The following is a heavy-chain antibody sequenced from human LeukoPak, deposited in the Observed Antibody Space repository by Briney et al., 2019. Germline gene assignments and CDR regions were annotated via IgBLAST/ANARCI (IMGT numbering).Heavy chain of an antibody. CDR1: GFTFMSYA. CDR2: INNSGDRT. V-gene: IGHV3-23*01. CDR3: AKVFRKDGDFHLFDY. D-gene: IGHD4-17*01. J-gene: IGHJ4*02. Sequence: GGSLRLSCAASGFTFMSYAMSWVRQAPGKGLEWVSAINNSGDRTYYADSVKGRFAIFRDNSKNTLCLQMSRLRAEDTAVYYCAKVFRKDGDFHLFDYWGQGTLVTVSS.